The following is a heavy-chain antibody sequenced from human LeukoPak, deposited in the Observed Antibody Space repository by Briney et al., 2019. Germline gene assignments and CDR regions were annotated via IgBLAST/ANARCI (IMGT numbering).Heavy chain of an antibody. D-gene: IGHD5-12*01. CDR1: GYTFTSYG. CDR2: INPSGGST. J-gene: IGHJ4*02. CDR3: ARGATIVLGYFDY. V-gene: IGHV1-46*01. Sequence: ASVKVSCKASGYTFTSYGISWVRQAPGQGLEWMGIINPSGGSTSYAQKFQGRVTMTRDTSTSTVYMELSSLRSEDTAVYYCARGATIVLGYFDYWGQGTLVTVSS.